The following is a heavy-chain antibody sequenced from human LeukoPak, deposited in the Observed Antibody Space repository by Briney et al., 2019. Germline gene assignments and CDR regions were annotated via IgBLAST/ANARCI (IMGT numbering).Heavy chain of an antibody. J-gene: IGHJ4*02. D-gene: IGHD4-17*01. CDR2: ISGSGGST. CDR1: GFTFSSDA. CDR3: ATRKPGYGDSDY. V-gene: IGHV3-23*01. Sequence: QPGASLRLSCAASGFTFSSDAISWVRQAPGKGLEWVSAISGSGGSTYYADSVKGRFTISRDNSKNTLYLQMNSLRAEDTAVYYCATRKPGYGDSDYWGQGTLVTVSS.